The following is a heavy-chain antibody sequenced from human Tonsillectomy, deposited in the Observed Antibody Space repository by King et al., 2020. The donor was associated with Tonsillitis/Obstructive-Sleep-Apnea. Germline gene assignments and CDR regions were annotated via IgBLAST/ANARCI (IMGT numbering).Heavy chain of an antibody. Sequence: VQLVESGGGLVKPGGSLRLSCAASGFTFSSYSMNWVRQAPGKGLEWVSSISSSSSYIYYADSLKGRFTISRDNAKNSLYLQMNSLGAEDTSVYYCARDKESGWCTSCYRWFDPWGQGTLVTVSS. CDR3: ARDKESGWCTSCYRWFDP. J-gene: IGHJ5*02. CDR2: ISSSSSYI. D-gene: IGHD2-2*02. V-gene: IGHV3-21*01. CDR1: GFTFSSYS.